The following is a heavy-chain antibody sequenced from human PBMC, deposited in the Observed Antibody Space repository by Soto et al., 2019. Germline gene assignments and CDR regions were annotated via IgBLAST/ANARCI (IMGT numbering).Heavy chain of an antibody. Sequence: PSETLSLTCTVSGGSISSSSYYWGWIRQPPGKGLEWIGSIYYSGSTYYNPSLKSRVTISVDTSKNQFSLKLSSVNAADTAVYYCADGDGYSYDYGMDGWGQGTTVS. CDR3: ADGDGYSYDYGMDG. J-gene: IGHJ6*02. D-gene: IGHD5-18*01. CDR2: IYYSGST. V-gene: IGHV4-39*01. CDR1: GGSISSSSYY.